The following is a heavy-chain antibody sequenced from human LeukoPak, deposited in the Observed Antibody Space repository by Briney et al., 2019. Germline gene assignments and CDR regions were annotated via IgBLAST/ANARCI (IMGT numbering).Heavy chain of an antibody. Sequence: SETLSLTCAVYGGSFSGYYWSWIRQPPGKGLEWLGEINHSGSTNYNPSLKSRVTISVDTSENQFSLKLSSVTAADTAVYYCARGRFIARKYCSSTSCQGYWYFDLWGRGTLVTLSS. V-gene: IGHV4-34*01. CDR1: GGSFSGYY. D-gene: IGHD2-2*01. J-gene: IGHJ2*01. CDR3: ARGRFIARKYCSSTSCQGYWYFDL. CDR2: INHSGST.